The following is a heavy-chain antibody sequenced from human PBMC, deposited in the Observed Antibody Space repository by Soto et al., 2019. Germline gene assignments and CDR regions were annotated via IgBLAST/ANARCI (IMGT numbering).Heavy chain of an antibody. J-gene: IGHJ6*02. CDR1: GFTFSSYG. Sequence: PGGSLRLSCAASGFTFSSYGMHWVRQAPGKGLEWVAFISYDGSNKYYADSVKGRFTISRDNSKNTLYLQMNSLRAEDTAVYYCAKEYGDYLLYYYYGMDVWGQGTTVTVSS. V-gene: IGHV3-30*18. CDR2: ISYDGSNK. D-gene: IGHD4-17*01. CDR3: AKEYGDYLLYYYYGMDV.